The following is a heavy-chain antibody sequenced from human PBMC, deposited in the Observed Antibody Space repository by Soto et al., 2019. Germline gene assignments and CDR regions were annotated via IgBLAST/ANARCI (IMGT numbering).Heavy chain of an antibody. CDR3: ARDSSITIFGVVIKGPPSYYYGMDV. CDR1: GFTFSSYS. D-gene: IGHD3-3*01. J-gene: IGHJ6*02. CDR2: ISSSSSTI. Sequence: PGGSLRLSCAAYGFTFSSYSMNWVRQAPGKGLEWVSYISSSSSTIYYADSVKGRFTISRDNAKNSLYLQMNSLRDEDTAVYYCARDSSITIFGVVIKGPPSYYYGMDVWGQGTTVTVSS. V-gene: IGHV3-48*02.